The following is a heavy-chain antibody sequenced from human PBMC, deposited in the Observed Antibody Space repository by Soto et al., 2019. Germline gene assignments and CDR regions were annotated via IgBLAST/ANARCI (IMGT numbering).Heavy chain of an antibody. CDR1: GGTFSSYA. V-gene: IGHV1-69*13. Sequence: SVKVSCKASGGTFSSYAISWVRQAPGQGLEWMGGIIPIFGTANYAQKFQGRVTITADESTSTAYMELSSLRSEDTAVYYCARGCSSTSCSTRRHYDMDVWGQGTTVTVSS. CDR2: IIPIFGTA. J-gene: IGHJ6*02. D-gene: IGHD2-2*01. CDR3: ARGCSSTSCSTRRHYDMDV.